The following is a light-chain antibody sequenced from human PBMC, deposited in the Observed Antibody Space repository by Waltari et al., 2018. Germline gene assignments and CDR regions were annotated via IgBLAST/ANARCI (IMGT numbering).Light chain of an antibody. V-gene: IGKV1-39*01. CDR3: QQSYT. CDR2: GAS. J-gene: IGKJ4*01. Sequence: VTITGRASQSISEYLNWYQQKPGKAPKLLIYGASSLQSGVPSRFSGSGSGTDFTLSITSLQPEDSATYYGQQSYTVGGGTKVEIK. CDR1: QSISEY.